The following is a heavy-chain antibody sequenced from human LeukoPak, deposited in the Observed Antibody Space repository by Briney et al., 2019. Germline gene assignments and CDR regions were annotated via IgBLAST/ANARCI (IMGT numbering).Heavy chain of an antibody. V-gene: IGHV4-4*07. J-gene: IGHJ6*04. CDR2: IYTSGST. D-gene: IGHD5-18*01. CDR1: GGSISSYY. Sequence: SETLSLTCTVSGGSISSYYWSWIRQPAGKGLEWIGRIYTSGSTNYNPSLKSRVTMSVDTSKNQFSLKLSSVTAADTAVFYCGRGTAMVATDVWGKGTTVAVSS. CDR3: GRGTAMVATDV.